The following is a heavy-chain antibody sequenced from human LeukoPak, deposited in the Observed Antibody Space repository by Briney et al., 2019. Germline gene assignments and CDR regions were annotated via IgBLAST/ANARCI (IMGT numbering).Heavy chain of an antibody. CDR2: ISGSGGST. J-gene: IGHJ5*02. Sequence: GGSLRLSCAASGFTFSSYAMSWVRQAPGKGLEWVSAISGSGGSTYYADSAKGRFTISRDNSKNTLFLQMSSLRAEDTAVYYCAKGSGSGWYGWFAPWGQGTLVTVSS. V-gene: IGHV3-23*01. D-gene: IGHD6-19*01. CDR1: GFTFSSYA. CDR3: AKGSGSGWYGWFAP.